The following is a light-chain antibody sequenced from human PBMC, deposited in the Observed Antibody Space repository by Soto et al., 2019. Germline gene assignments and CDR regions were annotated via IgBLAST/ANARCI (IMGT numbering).Light chain of an antibody. J-gene: IGKJ4*01. CDR3: QQRLT. CDR1: QSVSSY. V-gene: IGKV3-11*01. CDR2: DAS. Sequence: EIVLTQSPATLSLSPGERATLSCRASQSVSSYLAWYQQKPGQAPRLLIYDASSRATGIPARFSGSGSGTDFTLTISSLEPEDFAVYYCQQRLTFGGGTKVEIK.